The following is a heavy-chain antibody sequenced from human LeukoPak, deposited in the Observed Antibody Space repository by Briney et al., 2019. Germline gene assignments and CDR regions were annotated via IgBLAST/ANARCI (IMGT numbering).Heavy chain of an antibody. CDR3: ARDYSSGWDDAFDI. V-gene: IGHV3-48*03. CDR2: ISSSGSTI. J-gene: IGHJ3*02. D-gene: IGHD6-19*01. Sequence: GGSLRPSCAASGFTFSSYEMNWVRQAPGKGLEWVSYISSSGSTIYYADSVKGRFTISRDNAKNSLYLQMNSLRADDTAVYYCARDYSSGWDDAFDIWGQGTMVTVSS. CDR1: GFTFSSYE.